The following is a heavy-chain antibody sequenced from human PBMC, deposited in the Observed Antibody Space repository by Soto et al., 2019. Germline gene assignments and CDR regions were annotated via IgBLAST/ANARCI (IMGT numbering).Heavy chain of an antibody. CDR1: GFTFGDYA. J-gene: IGHJ4*02. Sequence: GGSLRLSCTASGFTFGDYAMSWFRQAPGKGLEWVGFIRSKAYGGTTEYAASVKGRFTISRDDSKSIAYLQMNSLKTEDTAVYYCTRWHYDFWSGYDYFDYWGQGTLVTVSS. V-gene: IGHV3-49*03. CDR2: IRSKAYGGTT. D-gene: IGHD3-3*01. CDR3: TRWHYDFWSGYDYFDY.